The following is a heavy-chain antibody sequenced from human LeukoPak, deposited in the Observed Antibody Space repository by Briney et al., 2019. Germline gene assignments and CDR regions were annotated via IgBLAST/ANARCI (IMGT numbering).Heavy chain of an antibody. CDR3: AGHDSSGTYFQH. CDR2: IYYSGST. D-gene: IGHD3-22*01. J-gene: IGHJ1*01. V-gene: IGHV4-61*01. Sequence: SETLSLTCTVSGGSVSSGNYYWSWIRQPPGKGLEWIGYIYYSGSTNYNPSLKSRVTMSVDTSKNQFSLKLSSVTAADTAVYYCAGHDSSGTYFQHWGQGTLVTASS. CDR1: GGSVSSGNYY.